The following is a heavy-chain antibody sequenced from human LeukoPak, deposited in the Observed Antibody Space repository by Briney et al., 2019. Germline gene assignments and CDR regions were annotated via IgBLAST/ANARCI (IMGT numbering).Heavy chain of an antibody. D-gene: IGHD6-13*01. J-gene: IGHJ4*02. CDR3: GKDLSWGSTDY. Sequence: RSGGSLRLSCAASGFVFSNSWMYWVRQAPGRGLVWVSRINSDGSSIACADFVRGRFTISRDNAKNTLFLQMNSLTVEDTAMYYCGKDLSWGSTDYWGQGTLVTVSS. CDR2: INSDGSSI. CDR1: GFVFSNSW. V-gene: IGHV3-74*01.